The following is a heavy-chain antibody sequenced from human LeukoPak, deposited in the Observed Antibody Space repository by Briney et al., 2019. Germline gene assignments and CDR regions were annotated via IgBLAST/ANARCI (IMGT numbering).Heavy chain of an antibody. CDR3: AGESPIYKLFMDV. J-gene: IGHJ6*03. D-gene: IGHD1-14*01. V-gene: IGHV7-4-1*02. CDR1: GYTFTSYA. Sequence: ASVKVSCKASGYTFTSYAMNWVRQAPGQGLEWMGWINTNTGNPTYAQGFTGRFVFSLDTSVSTAYLQISSLKAEDTAVYYCAGESPIYKLFMDVWGKGTTVTVSS. CDR2: INTNTGNP.